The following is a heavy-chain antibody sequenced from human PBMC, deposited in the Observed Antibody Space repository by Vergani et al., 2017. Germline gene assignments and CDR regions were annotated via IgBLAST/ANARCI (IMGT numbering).Heavy chain of an antibody. D-gene: IGHD5-24*01. Sequence: QVQLQESGPGLVKPSETLSLTCTVSGGSISSYYWSWIRQPPGKGLEWIGYIYYSGSHNYNPSLKSRVTISVDTSKNQFSLKLSSVTAADTAVYYCARAGWLHAFDYWGQGTLVTVCS. J-gene: IGHJ4*02. CDR3: ARAGWLHAFDY. V-gene: IGHV4-59*01. CDR2: IYYSGSH. CDR1: GGSISSYY.